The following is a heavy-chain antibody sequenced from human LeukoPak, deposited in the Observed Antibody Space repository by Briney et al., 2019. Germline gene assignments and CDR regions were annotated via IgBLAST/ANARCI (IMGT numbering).Heavy chain of an antibody. CDR1: GYTLTQLS. V-gene: IGHV1-24*01. J-gene: IGHJ4*02. Sequence: ASVKASCKVSGYTLTQLSMHWVRQAPGKGLEWMGGFDPEGGETIYAQKFQGRVTMTEDTSTDTAYMELSSLRSEDTAVYYCATSEGVVTAFDYWGQGTLVTVSS. CDR2: FDPEGGET. D-gene: IGHD2-21*02. CDR3: ATSEGVVTAFDY.